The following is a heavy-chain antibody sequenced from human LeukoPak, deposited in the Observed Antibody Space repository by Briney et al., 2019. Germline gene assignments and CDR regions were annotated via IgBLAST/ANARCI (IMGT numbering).Heavy chain of an antibody. D-gene: IGHD3-9*01. J-gene: IGHJ4*02. V-gene: IGHV4-61*08. CDR3: ARFEGYDFLTGYAYYFDH. CDR2: IYYSGST. Sequence: SETLSLTRAVSGGSISSGGYSRSWIRQPPGKGGEWIGYIYYSGSTNYNPSLKSRITISVHTSKNQFYLKLNSVTAADTAVYYCARFEGYDFLTGYAYYFDHWGQGTLVTVSS. CDR1: GGSISSGGYS.